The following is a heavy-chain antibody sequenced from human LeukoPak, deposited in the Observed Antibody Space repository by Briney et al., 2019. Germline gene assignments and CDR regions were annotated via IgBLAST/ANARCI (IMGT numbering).Heavy chain of an antibody. CDR1: GFTFSSYA. CDR3: AKDVAVTTNYFDY. Sequence: PGGSLRLSCAASGFTFSSYAMSWVRQAPGKGLEWVSAISGSGGSAYYADSVKGRFTISRDNSKNTLYLQMNSLRAEDTAVYYCAKDVAVTTNYFDYWGQGTLVTVSS. D-gene: IGHD4-17*01. V-gene: IGHV3-23*01. J-gene: IGHJ4*02. CDR2: ISGSGGSA.